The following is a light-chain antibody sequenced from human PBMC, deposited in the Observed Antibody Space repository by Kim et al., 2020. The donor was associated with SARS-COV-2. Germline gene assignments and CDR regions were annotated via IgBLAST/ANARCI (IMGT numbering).Light chain of an antibody. V-gene: IGLV3-1*01. CDR1: KFGDKY. Sequence: VAPGRRDRIVGTGDKFGDKYGCWNQQKPAQAPVLVIYQNNKRPSVIPDRFSGSNSGNTATLTIGGSQAMDEADYYWQGWDRRDPRVFGTGTKVTVL. CDR3: QGWDRRDPRV. CDR2: QNN. J-gene: IGLJ1*01.